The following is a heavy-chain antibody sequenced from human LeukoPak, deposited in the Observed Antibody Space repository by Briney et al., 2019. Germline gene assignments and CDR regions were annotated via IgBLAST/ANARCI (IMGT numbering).Heavy chain of an antibody. V-gene: IGHV1-46*01. CDR3: ARDSSSSSLADP. Sequence: GASVKVSCKASGYTFTSSFMHWVRQAPGQGLEWMGIINLSGGSPTYAQKFQGRVTMTRDTSTSTVYMELSSLRSEDTAMYYCARDSSSSSLADPWGQGTLVTVSS. D-gene: IGHD2-2*01. J-gene: IGHJ5*02. CDR2: INLSGGSP. CDR1: GYTFTSSF.